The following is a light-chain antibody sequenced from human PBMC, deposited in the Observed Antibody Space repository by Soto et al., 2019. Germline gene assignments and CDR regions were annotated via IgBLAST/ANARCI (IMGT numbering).Light chain of an antibody. V-gene: IGKV1-39*01. Sequence: DIQMTQSPCSLSASVGDRVTITCRASQSISNYLNWYQQKPGKAPNLLIYAASILQIGVPSRFSGSGSGTDFTLTITNLQPEDFATYYCQQSYSTRPITFGQGTRLEIK. J-gene: IGKJ5*01. CDR2: AAS. CDR1: QSISNY. CDR3: QQSYSTRPIT.